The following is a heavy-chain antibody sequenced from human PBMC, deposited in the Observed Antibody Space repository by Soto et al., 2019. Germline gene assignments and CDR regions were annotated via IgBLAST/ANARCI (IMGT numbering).Heavy chain of an antibody. Sequence: PSETLSLTCTVSGDSIGGGVHYWSWIRQHPGKGLEWLGYIYYSGSTHYNPSLKSRVTISVDTSKNQFSLELSSVTAADTAIYYCARGQNFYDGSGYLHSNWFDPWGQGTLVTVSS. D-gene: IGHD3-22*01. CDR2: IYYSGST. V-gene: IGHV4-31*03. J-gene: IGHJ5*02. CDR3: ARGQNFYDGSGYLHSNWFDP. CDR1: GDSIGGGVHY.